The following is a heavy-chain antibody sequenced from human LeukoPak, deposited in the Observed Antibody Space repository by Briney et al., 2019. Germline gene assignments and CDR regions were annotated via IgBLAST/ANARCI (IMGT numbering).Heavy chain of an antibody. Sequence: ASVKVSCKASGYTFTSYGISWVRQAPGQGLEWMGRISAYNGSTNYAQKLQGRVTMTTDTSTSTAYMELRSLRSDDTAVYYCARDVVVVAATVTPWFDPWGQGTLVTVSS. CDR1: GYTFTSYG. V-gene: IGHV1-18*01. CDR2: ISAYNGST. CDR3: ARDVVVVAATVTPWFDP. D-gene: IGHD2-15*01. J-gene: IGHJ5*02.